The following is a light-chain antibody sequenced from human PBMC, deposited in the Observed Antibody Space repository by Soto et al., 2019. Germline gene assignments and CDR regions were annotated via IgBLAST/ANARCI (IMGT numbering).Light chain of an antibody. CDR1: QSVSSY. CDR2: DAS. J-gene: IGKJ1*01. CDR3: HQYGSSPVWT. V-gene: IGKV3-20*01. Sequence: TVLTQSPGTLALSPGERATLSCRASQSVSSYLAWYQQKPGQAPRLLIYDASNRATGIPDRFSGSGSGTDFTLTISRLEPEDFAVYYCHQYGSSPVWTFGKGT.